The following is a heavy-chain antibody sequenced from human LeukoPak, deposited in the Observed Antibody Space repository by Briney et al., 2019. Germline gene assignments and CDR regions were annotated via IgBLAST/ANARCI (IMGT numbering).Heavy chain of an antibody. CDR1: GFTLSSYA. V-gene: IGHV3-23*01. Sequence: GGSLRLSCAASGFTLSSYAMSWVRQAPGKGLEWVSAISGSGGSTYYADSVKGRFTISRDNSKNTLYLQMNSLRAEDTAVYYCAKSYYGSGSYYNYFDYWGQGTLVTVSS. CDR3: AKSYYGSGSYYNYFDY. CDR2: ISGSGGST. D-gene: IGHD3-10*01. J-gene: IGHJ4*02.